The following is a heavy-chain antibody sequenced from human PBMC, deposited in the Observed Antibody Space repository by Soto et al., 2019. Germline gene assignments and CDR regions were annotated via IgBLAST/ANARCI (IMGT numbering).Heavy chain of an antibody. Sequence: QVQLVESGEGVVQPGRSLTLSCAASGFTFSNYGMHWVRQAPGKGLEWVAVILNDGSNRYHADSVKDRFTISRDNSKNTLYLQMNSLRAEDTAVYYCARDDEYSGNGMDVWGQGTTVTVS. CDR1: GFTFSNYG. V-gene: IGHV3-33*01. CDR3: ARDDEYSGNGMDV. D-gene: IGHD3-10*01. J-gene: IGHJ6*02. CDR2: ILNDGSNR.